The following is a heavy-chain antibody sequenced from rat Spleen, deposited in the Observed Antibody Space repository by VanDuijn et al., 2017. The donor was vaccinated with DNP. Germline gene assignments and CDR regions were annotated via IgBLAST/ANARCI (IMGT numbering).Heavy chain of an antibody. CDR3: ARGASSYYGYNSYWYFDF. D-gene: IGHD1-9*01. Sequence: EVQLQESGSGLVKPSQSLSLTCSVTGYSITSNYWGWIRKFPGNKLEYIGHISYSGGTNYNPSLKSRISITRDTSKNQFFLQLNSLTTEDTATYYCARGASSYYGYNSYWYFDFWGPGTMVTVSS. CDR2: ISYSGGT. CDR1: GYSITSNY. J-gene: IGHJ1*01. V-gene: IGHV3-1*01.